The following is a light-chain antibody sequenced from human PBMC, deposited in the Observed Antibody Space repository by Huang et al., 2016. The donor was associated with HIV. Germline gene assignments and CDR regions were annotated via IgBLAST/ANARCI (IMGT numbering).Light chain of an antibody. CDR2: DAS. V-gene: IGKV1-17*03. J-gene: IGKJ4*01. Sequence: DIQMTQSPSVMSASLGDRVTISCRASQGISNRLVWFQQKPGRVPKRLIHDASSLESGVPTRFIGSGSGTEFTLTINSLQPEEFATYYCLQHNGHPLTFGGGTRVEIK. CDR1: QGISNR. CDR3: LQHNGHPLT.